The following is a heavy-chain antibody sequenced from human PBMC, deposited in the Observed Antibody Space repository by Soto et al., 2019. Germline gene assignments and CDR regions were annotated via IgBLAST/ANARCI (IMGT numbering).Heavy chain of an antibody. D-gene: IGHD3-16*01. CDR1: GYTFTNFG. CDR3: ARGGTPIDF. V-gene: IGHV1-18*01. Sequence: QVQLVQSGAEVKKPGASVKVSCKASGYTFTNFGISWVRQTPGQGLEWMGWISAYNGNTNYAQNFQGRVTMTTDTPTSTACMELGSLRSEDTVVYYCARGGTPIDFWAQGTLVTVSP. J-gene: IGHJ4*02. CDR2: ISAYNGNT.